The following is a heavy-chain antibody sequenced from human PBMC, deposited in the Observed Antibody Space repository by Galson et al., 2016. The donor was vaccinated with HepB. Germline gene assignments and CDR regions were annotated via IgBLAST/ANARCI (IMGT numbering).Heavy chain of an antibody. V-gene: IGHV4-34*01. D-gene: IGHD3-22*01. Sequence: SETLSLTCTVFGGSFSGSYWSWIRQPPGKGLEWIGVINPSGSTNYNPSLKSRVTISVDTSKLQFSLKLSSVTAADTAVYYCSLADYYDSSGNPYYYYLDVWGKGTTATASS. CDR2: INPSGST. CDR1: GGSFSGSY. CDR3: SLADYYDSSGNPYYYYLDV. J-gene: IGHJ6*03.